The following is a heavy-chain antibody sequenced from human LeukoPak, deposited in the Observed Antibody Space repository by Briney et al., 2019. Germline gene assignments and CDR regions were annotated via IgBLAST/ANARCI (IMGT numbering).Heavy chain of an antibody. CDR1: GYTFTSYG. D-gene: IGHD2-2*01. V-gene: IGHV1-18*01. Sequence: ASVKVSCKASGYTFTSYGISWVRQAPGQGLEWMGWISAYNGNTNYAQKLQGRVTMTTDTSTSAAYMELRSLRSDDTAVYYCARQAPCSSISCPLDYWGQGTLVTVSP. J-gene: IGHJ4*02. CDR3: ARQAPCSSISCPLDY. CDR2: ISAYNGNT.